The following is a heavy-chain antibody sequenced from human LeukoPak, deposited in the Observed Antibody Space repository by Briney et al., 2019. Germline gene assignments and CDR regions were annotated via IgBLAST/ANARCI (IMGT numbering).Heavy chain of an antibody. J-gene: IGHJ4*02. V-gene: IGHV3-7*01. CDR3: ARDRGYYVFDY. Sequence: GGSLRLSCAASGFTFSSYSMKWVRQAPGKGLEWVAHVKPDGSEKSYVDSVKGRFTISRDNAQNSLYLQMNSLRAEDTAVYYCARDRGYYVFDYWGQGTLVTVSS. D-gene: IGHD3-22*01. CDR1: GFTFSSYS. CDR2: VKPDGSEK.